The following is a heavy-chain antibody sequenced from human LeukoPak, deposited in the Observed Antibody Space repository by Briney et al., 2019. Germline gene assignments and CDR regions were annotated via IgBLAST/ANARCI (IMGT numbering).Heavy chain of an antibody. J-gene: IGHJ5*02. Sequence: AASVKVSFKASGYTFTVYYMHWVRQAPGQGLERMGWINPNSGGTNYAQKFQGRVTMTRDTSISTAYMELSRLRSDDTAVYYCARTGYDSSGYYWGVDRWGQGIVVTVSS. CDR1: GYTFTVYY. D-gene: IGHD3-22*01. V-gene: IGHV1-2*02. CDR3: ARTGYDSSGYYWGVDR. CDR2: INPNSGGT.